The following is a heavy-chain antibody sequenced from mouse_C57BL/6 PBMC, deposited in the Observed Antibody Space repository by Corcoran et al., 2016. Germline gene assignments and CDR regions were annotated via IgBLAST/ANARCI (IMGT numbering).Heavy chain of an antibody. CDR1: GYTFTTYG. Sequence: QNQLVQSGPDLKKPGETVKISCKAFGYTFTTYGISWVKQAPGKGLKWMGWINTYSGVPTYADDFKGRFAFSLETSASTAYLQINNLKNEDTATYFCARDGTTYYFDYWGQCTTLTVSS. CDR3: ARDGTTYYFDY. V-gene: IGHV9-3*01. D-gene: IGHD4-1*01. J-gene: IGHJ2*01. CDR2: INTYSGVP.